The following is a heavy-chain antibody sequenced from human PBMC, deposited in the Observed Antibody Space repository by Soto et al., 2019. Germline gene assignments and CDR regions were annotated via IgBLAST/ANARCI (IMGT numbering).Heavy chain of an antibody. V-gene: IGHV2-5*02. CDR3: AHTGPPHGTLAPTLYYYYGMDV. J-gene: IGHJ6*02. D-gene: IGHD1-7*01. CDR2: IYWDDDK. Sequence: ESGPTLVNPTQTLTQTCTFSGFSLSTSGVGVGWIRQPPGKALEWLALIYWDDDKRYSPSLKSRLTITKDTSKNQVVLTMTNMDPVDTATYYCAHTGPPHGTLAPTLYYYYGMDVWGQGTTVTVSS. CDR1: GFSLSTSGVG.